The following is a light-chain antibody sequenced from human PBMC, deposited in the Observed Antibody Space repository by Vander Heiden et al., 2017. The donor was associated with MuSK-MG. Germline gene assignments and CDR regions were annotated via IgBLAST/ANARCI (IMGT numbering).Light chain of an antibody. J-gene: IGKJ4*01. CDR3: QQRSNLPPLT. Sequence: EIAFNQSPATLSLSPGERATLSCRASQSVSSYLAWYQQKPGQAPRLLIYDASNRATGIPARFSGSGSGTDFTLTISSLEPEDFAVYYCQQRSNLPPLTFGGGTKVEIK. CDR1: QSVSSY. CDR2: DAS. V-gene: IGKV3-11*01.